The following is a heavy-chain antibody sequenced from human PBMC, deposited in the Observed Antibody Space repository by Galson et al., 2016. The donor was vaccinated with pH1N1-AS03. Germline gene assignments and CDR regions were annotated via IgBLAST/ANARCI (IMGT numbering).Heavy chain of an antibody. CDR3: AGNHIDPALDPLDF. CDR1: GGTFNSYA. Sequence: SVKVSCKASGGTFNSYAISWVRQAPGQGLEWMGGIIPIFGTANNAQKFQGRVTISADESTRIAYMELSSLRSADTAVYYCAGNHIDPALDPLDFWGQGTLVSVSS. CDR2: IIPIFGTA. J-gene: IGHJ4*02. D-gene: IGHD1-14*01. V-gene: IGHV1-69*13.